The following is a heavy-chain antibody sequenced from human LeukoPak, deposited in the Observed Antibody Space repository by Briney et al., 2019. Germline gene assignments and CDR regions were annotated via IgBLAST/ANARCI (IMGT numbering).Heavy chain of an antibody. CDR1: GGSINDFY. D-gene: IGHD1-26*01. CDR3: ARGGRRLDY. CDR2: IYSSGGA. Sequence: PSETLSLTCTVSGGSINDFYWSWIRQPPGKGLEWIGYIYSSGGANYNPSLESRVTMSVDAPNSEFSLKLSSVTAADTAVYYCARGGRRLDYWGQGTLVTVSS. V-gene: IGHV4-59*01. J-gene: IGHJ4*02.